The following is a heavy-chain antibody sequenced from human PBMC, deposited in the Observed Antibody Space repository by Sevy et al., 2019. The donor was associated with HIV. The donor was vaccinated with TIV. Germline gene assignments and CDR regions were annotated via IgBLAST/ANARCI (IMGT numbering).Heavy chain of an antibody. CDR3: AKDSGYTINWYPGF. Sequence: GGSLRLTCAASGLTFDTYGMHWVRQTPGKGLEWVAVLSSDGNTKYYGDSVKGRFTVSRDNFKSILYLQMNSLRAEDTAIYFCAKDSGYTINWYPGFWGQGTLVTVSS. D-gene: IGHD6-13*01. V-gene: IGHV3-30*18. CDR2: LSSDGNTK. CDR1: GLTFDTYG. J-gene: IGHJ4*02.